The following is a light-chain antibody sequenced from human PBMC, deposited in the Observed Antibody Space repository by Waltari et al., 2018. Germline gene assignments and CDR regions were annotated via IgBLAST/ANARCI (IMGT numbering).Light chain of an antibody. CDR2: GAS. CDR1: QSVSSSY. J-gene: IGKJ3*01. Sequence: EIVLTQPPGTLSFSPGERATLSCRASQSVSSSYLAWYQQKPGQAPRLLIYGASSRATGIPDRFSGSGSGTDFTLTISRLEPEDFAVYYCQQYGSSRFTFGPGTKVDIK. V-gene: IGKV3-20*01. CDR3: QQYGSSRFT.